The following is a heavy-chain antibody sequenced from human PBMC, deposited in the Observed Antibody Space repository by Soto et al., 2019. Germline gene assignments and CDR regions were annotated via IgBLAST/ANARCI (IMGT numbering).Heavy chain of an antibody. V-gene: IGHV1-8*01. Sequence: ASVMVSCKASGYTFTSYGINWVRQATGRGLEWMGWMNPNSGNTGYAQKFQGRVTVTRNTSISTASMALSSLRSEDTAVYYCASAFSRIFSFAWGQGTPNNVSS. CDR3: ASAFSRIFSFA. CDR2: MNPNSGNT. J-gene: IGHJ5*01. CDR1: GYTFTSYG. D-gene: IGHD3-3*02.